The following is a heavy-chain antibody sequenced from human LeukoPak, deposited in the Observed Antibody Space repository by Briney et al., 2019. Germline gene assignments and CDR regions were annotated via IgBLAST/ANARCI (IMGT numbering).Heavy chain of an antibody. CDR1: GFTFSSYS. V-gene: IGHV3-21*04. Sequence: GGSLRLSCAASGFTFSSYSMNWVRQAPGKGLEWVSSISSSSSYIYYADSVKGRFTISRDNAKNSLYLQMNSLRAEDTALYHCARRGLDCSGGSCYLDYWGQGTLVTVSS. CDR3: ARRGLDCSGGSCYLDY. CDR2: ISSSSSYI. D-gene: IGHD2-15*01. J-gene: IGHJ4*02.